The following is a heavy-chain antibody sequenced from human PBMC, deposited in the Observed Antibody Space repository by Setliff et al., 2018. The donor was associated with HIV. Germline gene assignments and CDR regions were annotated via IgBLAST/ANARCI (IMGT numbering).Heavy chain of an antibody. Sequence: SVKVSCKASGGTFSSYAISWVRQAPGQGLEWMGGIIPIFGTANYAQKFQGRVTITTDESTSTAYMELSSLRSEDTAVYYCAREREGYCSGDSSGDCYYFDYWGQGTLVTVSS. J-gene: IGHJ4*02. CDR2: IIPIFGTA. D-gene: IGHD2-15*01. CDR1: GGTFSSYA. V-gene: IGHV1-69*05. CDR3: AREREGYCSGDSSGDCYYFDY.